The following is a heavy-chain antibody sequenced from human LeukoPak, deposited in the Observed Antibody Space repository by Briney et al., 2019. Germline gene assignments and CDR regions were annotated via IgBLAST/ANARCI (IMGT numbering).Heavy chain of an antibody. CDR1: GGSISSYY. V-gene: IGHV4-59*01. Sequence: SETLSLTCTVSGGSISSYYWSWIRRPPGKGLEWIGYIFYSGSTNYNPSLKSRVTISVDTSKNQFSLKLSSVTAADTAVYYCARGGEYGDYYYDYWGQGTLVTVSS. CDR2: IFYSGST. D-gene: IGHD4-17*01. J-gene: IGHJ4*02. CDR3: ARGGEYGDYYYDY.